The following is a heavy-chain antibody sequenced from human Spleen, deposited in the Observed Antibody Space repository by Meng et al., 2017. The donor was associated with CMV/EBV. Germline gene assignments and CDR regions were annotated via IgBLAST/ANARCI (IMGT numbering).Heavy chain of an antibody. CDR1: GFTFDDDG. CDR2: INWNGGNT. J-gene: IGHJ4*02. D-gene: IGHD3-10*01. Sequence: LSCAASGFTFDDDGMSWVRQAPGKGLEWVSGINWNGGNTGYADSVKGRFTISRDNTKNSLYLQMNSLRDEDTALYHCAKEADGGFDYWGQGTLVTVSS. V-gene: IGHV3-20*01. CDR3: AKEADGGFDY.